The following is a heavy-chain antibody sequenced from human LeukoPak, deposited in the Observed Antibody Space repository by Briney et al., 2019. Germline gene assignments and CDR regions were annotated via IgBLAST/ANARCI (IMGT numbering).Heavy chain of an antibody. CDR1: GYTFTGSY. D-gene: IGHD2-2*01. Sequence: GASVKVSCKASGYTFTGSYIHWVRQAPGQGLEWMGWINPNNGGTNYAQKFQGRVTMTRDTSITTVYMELRSLRYDDTAVYHCARGVYCSSSSCSGGLGYYFYFMDVWGKGTTVTVSS. CDR3: ARGVYCSSSSCSGGLGYYFYFMDV. CDR2: INPNNGGT. J-gene: IGHJ6*03. V-gene: IGHV1-2*02.